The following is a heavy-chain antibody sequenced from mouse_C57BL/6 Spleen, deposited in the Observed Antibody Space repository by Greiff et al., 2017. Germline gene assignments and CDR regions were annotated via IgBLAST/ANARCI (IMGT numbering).Heavy chain of an antibody. CDR3: ARVAGDY. V-gene: IGHV3-6*01. J-gene: IGHJ2*01. CDR2: ISNDGSN. Sequence: EVKLEESGPGLVKPSQSLSLTCSVTGYSITSGYYWNWIRQFPGNKLEWMGYISNDGSNNYNPSLKNRISINRDTSKNQFFLKLNSVATEDTATYYCARVAGDYWGQGTTLTVSS. CDR1: GYSITSGYY.